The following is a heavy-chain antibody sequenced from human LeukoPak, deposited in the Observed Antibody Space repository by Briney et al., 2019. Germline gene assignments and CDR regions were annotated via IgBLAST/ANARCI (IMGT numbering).Heavy chain of an antibody. CDR3: ARHDGIDY. D-gene: IGHD3-22*01. J-gene: IGHJ4*02. CDR1: GFTFSSYS. V-gene: IGHV3-21*01. CDR2: ISSSGSYI. Sequence: PWGSLRLSCAASGFTFSSYSMNWVRQAPGKGLEWVSSISSSGSYIYYVDSVKGRFTVSRDNAKNSLYMQMNSLRAEDTAVYYCARHDGIDYWGQGTLVTVSS.